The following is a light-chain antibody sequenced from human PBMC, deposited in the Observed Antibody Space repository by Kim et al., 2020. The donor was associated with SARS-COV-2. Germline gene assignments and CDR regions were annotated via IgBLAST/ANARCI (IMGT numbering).Light chain of an antibody. CDR1: SSESGEYNY. CDR3: NSYTNSTTPVVV. J-gene: IGLJ2*01. Sequence: IPRTCKRTSSESGEYNYVSWYQQHPGEAPKLMICDANNRPSKVSHSISGSKSDNTASLTISGLQPEDEAHYYCNSYTNSTTPVVVFGGGTQLTVL. CDR2: DAN. V-gene: IGLV2-14*03.